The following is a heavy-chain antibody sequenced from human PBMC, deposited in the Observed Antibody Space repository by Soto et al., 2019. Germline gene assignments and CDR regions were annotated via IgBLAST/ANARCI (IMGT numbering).Heavy chain of an antibody. D-gene: IGHD5-18*01. J-gene: IGHJ4*02. CDR2: ISCSGGST. Sequence: GGSLRLSCAASGFTFSSYAMSWVRQAPGKGLGWVAAISCSGGSTYYADSVKGRFTISRDNSKNTLYLQMNSLRAEDTAVYDCAKEGKRGYCYGNYFDYWGQGTLVTVSS. CDR1: GFTFSSYA. CDR3: AKEGKRGYCYGNYFDY. V-gene: IGHV3-23*01.